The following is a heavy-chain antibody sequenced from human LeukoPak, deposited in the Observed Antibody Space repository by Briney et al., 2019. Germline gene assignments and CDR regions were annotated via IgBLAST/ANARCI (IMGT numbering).Heavy chain of an antibody. CDR3: ASSPGSAAGQFDY. CDR2: IVVGSGNT. V-gene: IGHV1-58*01. D-gene: IGHD6-13*01. J-gene: IGHJ4*02. Sequence: GTSVKVSCKASGFTFTNSAVQWVRQARGQRPEWIGWIVVGSGNTNYAQKFQERVTITRDTSTSTAYMELSSLRSDDTAVYYCASSPGSAAGQFDYWGQGTLVTVSS. CDR1: GFTFTNSA.